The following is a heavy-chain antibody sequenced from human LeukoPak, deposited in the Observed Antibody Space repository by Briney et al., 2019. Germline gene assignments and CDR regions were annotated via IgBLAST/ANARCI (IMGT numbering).Heavy chain of an antibody. CDR3: VKMGSSGQYGTPFDY. CDR1: GFTFSSYG. D-gene: IGHD3-22*01. J-gene: IGHJ4*02. CDR2: VSYEYRIK. Sequence: PGSSLTLSCAASGFTFSSYGMLWVRQAPPKGLAGVAVVSYEYRIKWYPDSVNGRFTITRDNSRNTLYLEMNSLRAEDTAVYDCVKMGSSGQYGTPFDYWGQGTLVTVSS. V-gene: IGHV3-30*18.